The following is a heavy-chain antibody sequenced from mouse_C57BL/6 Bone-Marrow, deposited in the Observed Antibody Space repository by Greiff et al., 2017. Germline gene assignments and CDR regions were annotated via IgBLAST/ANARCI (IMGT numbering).Heavy chain of an antibody. CDR2: IWSGGST. CDR1: GFSLTSYG. D-gene: IGHD1-1*01. V-gene: IGHV2-2*01. CDR3: ARNGIYYYGSSSMDY. Sequence: VKVVESGPGLVQPSQSLSITCTVSGFSLTSYGVHWVRQSPGKGLEWLGVIWSGGSTDYNAAFISRLSISKDNSKSQVFFKMNSLQADDTAIYYCARNGIYYYGSSSMDYWGQGTSVTVSS. J-gene: IGHJ4*01.